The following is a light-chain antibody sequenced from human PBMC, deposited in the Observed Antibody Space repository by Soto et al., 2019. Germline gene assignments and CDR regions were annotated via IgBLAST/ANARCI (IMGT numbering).Light chain of an antibody. CDR2: EDN. CDR3: HSYDSNTPVV. CDR1: NGSIASNY. V-gene: IGLV6-57*02. Sequence: NFMLTQPHSVSESPGRTVTISCTGSNGSIASNYVQWFQQRPGSAPTTVIYEDNHRPSGVPDRFSGSIDSSSNSASLTISGLKTEDEADYYCHSYDSNTPVVFGGGTKVTVL. J-gene: IGLJ2*01.